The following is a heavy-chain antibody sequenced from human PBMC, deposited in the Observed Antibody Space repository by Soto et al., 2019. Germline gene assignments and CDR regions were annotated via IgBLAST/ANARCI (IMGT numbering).Heavy chain of an antibody. V-gene: IGHV4-31*03. J-gene: IGHJ4*02. CDR2: IYDSVNT. CDR1: GDSLSSGGHY. CDR3: ARVDHRGYFAILTDY. Sequence: TLSLTCTVSGDSLSSGGHYWSWIRQHPGKGLEWIGHIYDSVNTYYSPSLRSRVTISADMSKNQFFLNLRSVTAADTAVYYCARVDHRGYFAILTDYWGQGTLVTVSS. D-gene: IGHD3-9*01.